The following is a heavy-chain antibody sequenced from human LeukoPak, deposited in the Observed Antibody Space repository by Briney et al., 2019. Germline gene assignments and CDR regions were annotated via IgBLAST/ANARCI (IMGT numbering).Heavy chain of an antibody. CDR2: IKQDGSEK. CDR3: ARKLTYYYDSSGYYQMNYFDY. CDR1: GFTLSSYW. Sequence: GGSLRLSCAASGFTLSSYWMSWVRQAPGKGLEWVANIKQDGSEKYYVDSVKGRFTISRDNAKNSLYLQMNSLRAEDTAVYYCARKLTYYYDSSGYYQMNYFDYWGQGTLVTVPS. D-gene: IGHD3-22*01. V-gene: IGHV3-7*01. J-gene: IGHJ4*02.